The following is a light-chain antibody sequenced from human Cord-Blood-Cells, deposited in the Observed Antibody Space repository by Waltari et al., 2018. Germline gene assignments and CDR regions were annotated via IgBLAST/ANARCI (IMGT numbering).Light chain of an antibody. CDR3: CSYAGSWV. J-gene: IGLJ3*02. CDR2: EGS. V-gene: IGLV2-23*01. CDR1: SSDVGSYNL. Sequence: QSALTQPASVSGSPGQSITISCTGTSSDVGSYNLVSWYQQHPGKAPKLRIYEGSKRPSGVSNRFSGSKSANTASLTISGLQAEDEADYYCCSYAGSWVFGGGTKLTVL.